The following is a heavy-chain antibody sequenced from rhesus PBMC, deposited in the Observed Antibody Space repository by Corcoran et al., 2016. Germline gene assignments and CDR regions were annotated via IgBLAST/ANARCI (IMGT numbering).Heavy chain of an antibody. CDR1: GGSISSGYYY. D-gene: IGHD5-12*01. CDR2: ITYSGST. J-gene: IGHJ2*01. V-gene: IGHV4-122*02. CDR3: ARDLVDTANWYFDL. Sequence: QVQLQESGPGLVKPSETLSLTCAVSGGSISSGYYYWSWIRKPPGTGLEWMWYITYSGSTSYNPSLKSRVTISRDTSKNQFSLKLSSVTAADTAVYYCARDLVDTANWYFDLWGPGTPITISS.